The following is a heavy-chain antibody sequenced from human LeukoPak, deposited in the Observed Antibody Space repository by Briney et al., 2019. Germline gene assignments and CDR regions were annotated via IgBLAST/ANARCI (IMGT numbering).Heavy chain of an antibody. CDR3: ARGVEPLAANTWPY. CDR2: LYSDGNT. D-gene: IGHD1-14*01. J-gene: IGHJ4*02. V-gene: IGHV3-53*01. Sequence: PGGSQTLSCAASGFTVITNDMTWVRQAPGKGLEWVSVLYSDGNTKYADSVQGRFTISRDNSKNTLYLEMNSLRPDDTAVYYCARGVEPLAANTWPYWGERPLLTVSS. CDR1: GFTVITND.